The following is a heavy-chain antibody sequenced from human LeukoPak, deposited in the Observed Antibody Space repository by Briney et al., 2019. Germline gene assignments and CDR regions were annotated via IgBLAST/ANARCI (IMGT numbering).Heavy chain of an antibody. CDR2: IYYSGST. D-gene: IGHD3/OR15-3a*01. V-gene: IGHV4-39*01. CDR1: GGSISSSSYY. Sequence: PSETLSLACTVSGGSISSSSYYWGWIRQPPGKGLEWIGSIYYSGSTYYNPSLKSRVTISVDTSKNQFSLKLSSVTAADTAVYYCARQTGSGLFILPGGQGTLVTVSS. CDR3: ARQTGSGLFILP. J-gene: IGHJ4*02.